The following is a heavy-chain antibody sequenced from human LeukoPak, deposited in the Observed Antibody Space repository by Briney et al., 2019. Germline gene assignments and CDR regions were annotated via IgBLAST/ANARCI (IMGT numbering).Heavy chain of an antibody. CDR2: FYTSGTT. D-gene: IGHD3-10*01. J-gene: IGHJ3*02. CDR1: GGSINSYH. Sequence: SETPSLTCTVTGGSINSYHWSWIRQPAGKGLEWIGRFYTSGTTTYNPSLKSRVTMPVDTSKNQFSLKLTSVTAADTAVYYCARVGGIPLGAFDIWGQGTTVTVSP. V-gene: IGHV4-4*07. CDR3: ARVGGIPLGAFDI.